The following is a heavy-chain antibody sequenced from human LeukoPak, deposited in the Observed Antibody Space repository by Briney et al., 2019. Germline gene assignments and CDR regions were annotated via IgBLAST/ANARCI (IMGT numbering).Heavy chain of an antibody. CDR1: GYTFTSYD. J-gene: IGHJ6*02. CDR3: ARVRPRYSSSWWGYYYYGMDV. Sequence: GASVKLSCKASGYTFTSYDINWVRQATGQGLEWMGWMNPNSGNTGYAPQFQGRVTMTRNTSISTAYMELSSLRPEDTAVYYCARVRPRYSSSWWGYYYYGMDVWGQGPTVTVSS. V-gene: IGHV1-8*01. CDR2: MNPNSGNT. D-gene: IGHD6-13*01.